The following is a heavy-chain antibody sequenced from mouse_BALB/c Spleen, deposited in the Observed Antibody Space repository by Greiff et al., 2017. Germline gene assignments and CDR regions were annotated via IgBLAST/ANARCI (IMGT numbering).Heavy chain of an antibody. J-gene: IGHJ4*01. Sequence: QVQLKESGPGLVAPSQSLSITCTVSGFSLTSYGVHWVRQPPGKGLEWLGVIWAGGSTNYNSALMSRLSISKDNSKSQVFLKMNSLQTDDTAMYYCARPSYYGDYYAMDYWGQGTSVTVSS. CDR1: GFSLTSYG. CDR3: ARPSYYGDYYAMDY. CDR2: IWAGGST. V-gene: IGHV2-9*02. D-gene: IGHD2-13*01.